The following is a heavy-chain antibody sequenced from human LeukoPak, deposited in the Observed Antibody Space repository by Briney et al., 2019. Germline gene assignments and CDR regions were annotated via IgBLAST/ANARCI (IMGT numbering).Heavy chain of an antibody. J-gene: IGHJ4*02. CDR2: INHSGST. D-gene: IGHD2-21*02. CDR1: GGSFSGYY. Sequence: PSETLSLTCAVYGGSFSGYYWSWIRQPPGKGLEWIGEINHSGSTNYNPSLKSRVTISVDTSKNQLSLKLSSVTAADTAVYYCARSLVHPHGDFYASWGRGTLVTVSS. V-gene: IGHV4-34*01. CDR3: ARSLVHPHGDFYAS.